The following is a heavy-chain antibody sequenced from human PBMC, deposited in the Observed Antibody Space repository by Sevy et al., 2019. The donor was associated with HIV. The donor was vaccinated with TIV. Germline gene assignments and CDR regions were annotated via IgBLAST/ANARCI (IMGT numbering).Heavy chain of an antibody. D-gene: IGHD2-2*01. J-gene: IGHJ3*01. CDR3: AREGDTVLVPTAVDAFDF. V-gene: IGHV3-74*01. CDR2: IKTDGSSR. Sequence: GGSLRLSCAASGFTFSKAWMSWVRQAPGKGLVWVSRIKTDGSSRDSADSVKGRFFISRDNAKNLVYLQMDSLRAEDTAVYYCAREGDTVLVPTAVDAFDFWGQGTMVTVSS. CDR1: GFTFSKAW.